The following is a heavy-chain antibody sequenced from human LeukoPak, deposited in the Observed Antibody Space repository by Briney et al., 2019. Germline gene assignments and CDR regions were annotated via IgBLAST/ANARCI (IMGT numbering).Heavy chain of an antibody. D-gene: IGHD3-22*01. J-gene: IGHJ4*02. Sequence: PGGSLRLSCAASGFTFSSYAMSWVRQAPGKGLEWDSAISGSGGSTYYADSVKGRFTISRDNSKNTLYLQMNSLRAEDTAVYYCAKDAPDYYDSSGYYYGSYWGQGTLVTVSS. V-gene: IGHV3-23*01. CDR1: GFTFSSYA. CDR2: ISGSGGST. CDR3: AKDAPDYYDSSGYYYGSY.